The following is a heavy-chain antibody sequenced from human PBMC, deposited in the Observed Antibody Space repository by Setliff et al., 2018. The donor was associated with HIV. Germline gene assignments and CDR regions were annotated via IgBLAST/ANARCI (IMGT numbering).Heavy chain of an antibody. CDR1: GFTFSSYW. D-gene: IGHD2-21*02. Sequence: GGSLRLSCAASGFTFSSYWMSWVRQAPGKGLEWVANIKQDGSEKYYVDSVKGRFTISRDNAKNSLYLQMNSLRAEDTAVYYCARGGAFCGRDSCYYLDYWGQGNPVTVSS. V-gene: IGHV3-7*03. CDR3: ARGGAFCGRDSCYYLDY. CDR2: IKQDGSEK. J-gene: IGHJ4*02.